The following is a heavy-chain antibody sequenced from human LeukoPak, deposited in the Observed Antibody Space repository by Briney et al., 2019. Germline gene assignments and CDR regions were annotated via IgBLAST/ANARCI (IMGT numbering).Heavy chain of an antibody. CDR3: ARNSGWYMYDY. Sequence: SETLSLTCTVSGGSINNYYWSWIRQPPGKGLEWLGCIYYSGSTNYNPSLESRVTISLDTSKNHFSLKLSSVTAADTAVYYCARNSGWYMYDYWGQGTLVTVSS. V-gene: IGHV4-59*01. CDR2: IYYSGST. J-gene: IGHJ4*02. D-gene: IGHD6-19*01. CDR1: GGSINNYY.